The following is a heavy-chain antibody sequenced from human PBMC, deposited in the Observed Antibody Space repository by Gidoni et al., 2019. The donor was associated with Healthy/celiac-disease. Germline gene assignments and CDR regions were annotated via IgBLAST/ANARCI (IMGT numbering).Heavy chain of an antibody. Sequence: EVQLVESGGGLVKPGGSLRLSCAASGFPFSSHSMNWFRQAPGKGLEWVSSISSSSSYIYYADSVKGRFTISRDNAKNSLYLQMNSLRAEDTAVYYCARGSPYSGSSPSTYYYYGMDVWGQGTTVTVSS. CDR1: GFPFSSHS. CDR2: ISSSSSYI. D-gene: IGHD1-26*01. CDR3: ARGSPYSGSSPSTYYYYGMDV. V-gene: IGHV3-21*01. J-gene: IGHJ6*02.